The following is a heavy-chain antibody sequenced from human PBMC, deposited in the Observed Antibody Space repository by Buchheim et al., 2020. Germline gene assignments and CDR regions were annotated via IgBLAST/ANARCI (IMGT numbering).Heavy chain of an antibody. V-gene: IGHV4-39*01. CDR3: AAIATDVSRWFDA. D-gene: IGHD6-13*01. J-gene: IGHJ5*02. CDR2: IHYSGST. Sequence: QVQLQESGPGLVKPSETLSLTCTVSGDPLSSYNYFWGWIRQPPGKGLVWIGYIHYSGSTYYSPSLQSRITMSVDTSKNQFSLNVNSVTAADTAVYYCAAIATDVSRWFDAWGQGTL. CDR1: GDPLSSYNYF.